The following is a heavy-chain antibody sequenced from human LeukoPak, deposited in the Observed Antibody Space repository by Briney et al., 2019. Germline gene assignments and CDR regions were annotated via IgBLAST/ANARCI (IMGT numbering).Heavy chain of an antibody. CDR3: AKDFHGYSSSWSNWFDP. D-gene: IGHD6-13*01. Sequence: GSLRLSCAASGFTFSSYGMHWVRQAPGKGLEGVAVIWYDGSNKYYADSVKGRFTISRDNSKNTLYLQMNSLRAEDTAVYYCAKDFHGYSSSWSNWFDPWGQGTLVTVSS. CDR1: GFTFSSYG. J-gene: IGHJ5*02. CDR2: IWYDGSNK. V-gene: IGHV3-33*06.